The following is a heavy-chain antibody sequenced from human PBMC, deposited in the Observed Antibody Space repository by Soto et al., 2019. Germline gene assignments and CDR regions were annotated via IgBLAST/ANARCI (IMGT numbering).Heavy chain of an antibody. V-gene: IGHV1-69*13. D-gene: IGHD1-26*01. J-gene: IGHJ4*02. Sequence: SVKVSCKASGGTFRTYTISWVRQAPGQGLEWMGGLTLVFGTADYAQKFQGRVTITADESTSTAYMELSRLRSEDTAVYYCAREGGAPGTFDHSGKGILVTVFS. CDR2: LTLVFGTA. CDR3: AREGGAPGTFDH. CDR1: GGTFRTYT.